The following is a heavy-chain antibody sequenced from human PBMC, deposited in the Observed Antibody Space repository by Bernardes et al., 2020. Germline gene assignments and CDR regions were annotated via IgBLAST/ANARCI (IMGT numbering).Heavy chain of an antibody. CDR2: TSHTGGT. V-gene: IGHV4-59*01. CDR1: GDSISSSY. J-gene: IGHJ2*01. D-gene: IGHD1-26*01. Sequence: TLSLTCTVSGDSISSSYWTWVRQPPGKGLEWIGDTSHTGGTSHNPSLQGRVTISVDTSKNTFSLNLKSVTAADTAVYYCARWPKGPSRIPGIGGYYFDLWGRGTLVTVSS. CDR3: ARWPKGPSRIPGIGGYYFDL.